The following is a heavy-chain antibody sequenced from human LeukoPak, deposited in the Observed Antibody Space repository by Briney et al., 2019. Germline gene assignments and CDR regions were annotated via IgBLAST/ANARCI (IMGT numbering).Heavy chain of an antibody. CDR2: VYYSGST. Sequence: PSETLSLTCTVSGGSISTYFWSWIRQPPGKGLEWIGYVYYSGSTNYNPSLKSRVTILVDTSKNQFSLKLTSVTAADTAVYYCAREGKIVGASFDYWGQGTLVTVSS. D-gene: IGHD1-26*01. CDR3: AREGKIVGASFDY. J-gene: IGHJ4*02. CDR1: GGSISTYF. V-gene: IGHV4-59*01.